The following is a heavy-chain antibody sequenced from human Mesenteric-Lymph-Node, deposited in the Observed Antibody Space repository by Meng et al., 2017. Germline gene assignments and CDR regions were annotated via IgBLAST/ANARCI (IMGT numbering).Heavy chain of an antibody. V-gene: IGHV3-21*01. CDR2: ISSSSSYI. CDR1: GFTFSSYS. CDR3: AREVTQTTVTTPFMDV. Sequence: GESLKISCAASGFTFSSYSMNWVRQAPGKGLEWVSSISSSSSYIYYADSVKGRFTISRDNAKNSLYLQMNSLRAEDTAVYYCAREVTQTTVTTPFMDVWGQGTTVTVSS. D-gene: IGHD4-17*01. J-gene: IGHJ6*02.